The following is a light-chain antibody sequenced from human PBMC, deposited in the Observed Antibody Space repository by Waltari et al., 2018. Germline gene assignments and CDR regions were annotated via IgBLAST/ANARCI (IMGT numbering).Light chain of an antibody. V-gene: IGLV1-47*01. CDR1: SSNIGSNY. J-gene: IGLJ3*02. CDR2: RNN. CDR3: AAWDDSLSGHWV. Sequence: QSVLTQPPSASGTPGPRVPISCSGSSSNIGSNYVYWYQQLPGTAPKLLIYRNNQRPSGVPDRFSGSKSGTSASLAISGLRSEDEADYYCAAWDDSLSGHWVFGGGTKLTVL.